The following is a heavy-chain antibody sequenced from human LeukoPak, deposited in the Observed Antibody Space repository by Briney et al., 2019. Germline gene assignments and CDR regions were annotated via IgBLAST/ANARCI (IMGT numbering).Heavy chain of an antibody. V-gene: IGHV3-23*01. CDR3: AKDSLPGYSSSWYPFDY. Sequence: GGSLRLSCAASGFTFSSYAMSWVRQAPGKGLEWVSAISGSGGSTYYADSVKGRFTISRDNSKNTLYLQMNSLRAEDTAVYYCAKDSLPGYSSSWYPFDYWGQGTLVTVSS. CDR2: ISGSGGST. D-gene: IGHD6-13*01. CDR1: GFTFSSYA. J-gene: IGHJ4*02.